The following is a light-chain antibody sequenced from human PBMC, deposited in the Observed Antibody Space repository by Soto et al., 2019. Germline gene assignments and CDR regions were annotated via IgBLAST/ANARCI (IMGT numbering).Light chain of an antibody. J-gene: IGLJ3*02. Sequence: QSVLTQPASVSGSPGQSITISCTGTASDIGNYNYVSWYQLHPGKAPKLLIYGVSNRPSGVSNRFSGSKSGNAASLTISGLRAEDEADYYCSSYTAYTTLWVFGGGTKVTVL. V-gene: IGLV2-14*01. CDR3: SSYTAYTTLWV. CDR1: ASDIGNYNY. CDR2: GVS.